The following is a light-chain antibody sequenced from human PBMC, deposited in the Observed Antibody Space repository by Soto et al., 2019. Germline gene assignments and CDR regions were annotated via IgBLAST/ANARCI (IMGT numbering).Light chain of an antibody. Sequence: QSVLTQPPSVSGAPGQRVTISCTGSSSNIGAGYDVHWYQQLPGTAPKLLIYGNSNRPSGVPDRFSGSKSGTSASLAITGLQAEDEADYYCQSYASSLRADVFGTGTKVTVL. CDR1: SSNIGAGYD. CDR2: GNS. V-gene: IGLV1-40*01. J-gene: IGLJ1*01. CDR3: QSYASSLRADV.